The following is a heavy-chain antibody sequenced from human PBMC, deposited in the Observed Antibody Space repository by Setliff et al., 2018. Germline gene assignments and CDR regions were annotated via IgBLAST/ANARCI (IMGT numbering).Heavy chain of an antibody. CDR2: IWHDGGNK. J-gene: IGHJ4*02. D-gene: IGHD2-15*01. CDR3: ARTCSGSGCYAGLES. Sequence: GGSLRLSCAASGFTFSNYRMHWVRQAPGKGLEWVAVIWHDGGNKYHADSVTGRFTISRDNSKNTLYLQMNSLRPEDTAVYYSARTCSGSGCYAGLESWGQGTPVTVSS. CDR1: GFTFSNYR. V-gene: IGHV3-33*08.